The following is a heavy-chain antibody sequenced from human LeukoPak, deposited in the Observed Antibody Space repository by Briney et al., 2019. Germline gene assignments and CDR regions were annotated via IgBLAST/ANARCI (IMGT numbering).Heavy chain of an antibody. CDR1: DYTVTAFY. CDR2: IYSNNGGT. V-gene: IGHV1-2*02. D-gene: IGHD2-15*01. Sequence: GASVKVSCKASDYTVTAFYILRVSPSPGQGLEWMGWIYSNNGGTDYAQKFQGRVTITRDTSISTAYMEVSRVRSDEAAMAICASELQTGDMTTFAHWGQGTLVTVSS. CDR3: ASELQTGDMTTFAH. J-gene: IGHJ4*02.